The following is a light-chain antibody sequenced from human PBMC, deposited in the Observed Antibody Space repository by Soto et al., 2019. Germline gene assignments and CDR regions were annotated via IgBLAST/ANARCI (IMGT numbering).Light chain of an antibody. V-gene: IGLV1-44*01. J-gene: IGLJ3*02. Sequence: QSVLTQPPSASGTPGQRVTISCSGSSSNIGSDSVNWYQQLPGTAPKLLIYNNNQRPSGVPDRFSGSKSGTSASLAISGLQSEDEADYYCGAWDGSLNGWVFGGGTKLTVL. CDR1: SSNIGSDS. CDR3: GAWDGSLNGWV. CDR2: NNN.